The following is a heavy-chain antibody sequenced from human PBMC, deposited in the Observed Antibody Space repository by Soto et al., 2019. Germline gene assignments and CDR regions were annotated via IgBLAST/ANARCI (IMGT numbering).Heavy chain of an antibody. D-gene: IGHD2-15*01. V-gene: IGHV1-69*13. CDR2: IIPIFGTA. Sequence: SVKVSCKASGGTFSSYAISWVRQAPGQGLEWMGGIIPIFGTANYAQKFQGRVTITADESTSTAYMELSSLRSEDTAVYYCAGRYCRGGSCYPDYYGMDVWGEGTTVTV. CDR3: AGRYCRGGSCYPDYYGMDV. CDR1: GGTFSSYA. J-gene: IGHJ6*02.